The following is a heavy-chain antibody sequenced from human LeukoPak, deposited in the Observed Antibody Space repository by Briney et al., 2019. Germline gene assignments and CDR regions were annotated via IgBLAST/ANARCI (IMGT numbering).Heavy chain of an antibody. Sequence: GGSLRLSCAASGFTFSSYSMNWVRQAPGKGLEWVSSISSSSSYIYYADSVKGRFTISRDNAKNSLYLQMNSLGAEDTAVYYCARDRGITMVRETDYWGQGTLVTVSS. V-gene: IGHV3-21*01. CDR1: GFTFSSYS. CDR3: ARDRGITMVRETDY. CDR2: ISSSSSYI. J-gene: IGHJ4*02. D-gene: IGHD3-10*01.